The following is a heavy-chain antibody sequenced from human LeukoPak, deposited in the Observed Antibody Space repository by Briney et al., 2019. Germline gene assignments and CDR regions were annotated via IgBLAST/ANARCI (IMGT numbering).Heavy chain of an antibody. J-gene: IGHJ4*02. V-gene: IGHV3-30*04. CDR3: ARERQMGATPFDY. D-gene: IGHD1-26*01. CDR2: VGTDEKTI. CDR1: GFTFSNYA. Sequence: GGSLRLSCAASGFTFSNYAMHWVRQAPGKGLEWVGVVGTDEKTIFYADSLQGRFTISRDNSKNTLYLQMNSLRDEDTAVYYCARERQMGATPFDYWGQGSLVTVSS.